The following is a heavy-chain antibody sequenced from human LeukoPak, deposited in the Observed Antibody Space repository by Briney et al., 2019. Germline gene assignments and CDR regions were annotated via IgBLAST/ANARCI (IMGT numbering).Heavy chain of an antibody. CDR1: GGSISSGGYS. Sequence: SETLSLTCAVSGGSISSGGYSWSWIRQPPGKGLEWFGYIYYSGSTNYHPSLTSRVTISVDTSKNQFSLKLSSVTAADTAVYYCARSGSGYLRYYFDSWGQGTLVTVSS. CDR3: ARSGSGYLRYYFDS. CDR2: IYYSGST. J-gene: IGHJ4*02. V-gene: IGHV4-61*08. D-gene: IGHD5-12*01.